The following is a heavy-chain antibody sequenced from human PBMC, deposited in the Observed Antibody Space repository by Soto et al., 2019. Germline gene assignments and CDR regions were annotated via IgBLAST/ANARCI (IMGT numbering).Heavy chain of an antibody. CDR2: FDPDEAET. D-gene: IGHD4-17*01. V-gene: IGHV1-24*01. Sequence: QVQLVQSGAEVKKPGASVKVSCKVSGYTLNEVAMHWVRQAPGKGLEWLGGFDPDEAETIYAQNLQGRVTMTEDTSTDTVYMELSSLRSEDTALYFCTTYHGDYNFDHWGQGTLVTVSS. CDR3: TTYHGDYNFDH. J-gene: IGHJ5*02. CDR1: GYTLNEVA.